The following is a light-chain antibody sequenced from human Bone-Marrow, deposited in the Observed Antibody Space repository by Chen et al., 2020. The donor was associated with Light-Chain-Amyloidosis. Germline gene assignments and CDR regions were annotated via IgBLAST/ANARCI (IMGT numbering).Light chain of an antibody. CDR3: QQRSSWPT. Sequence: EIVLTQSPATVSLSPGDTATLSCRASESISFYLTWYQQKPGQAPRLLIYDASHRATGIPARFSGSGSGTDFTLTITNLEPDDFADYYGQQRSSWPTFGQGTRLEI. V-gene: IGKV3-11*01. J-gene: IGKJ5*01. CDR1: ESISFY. CDR2: DAS.